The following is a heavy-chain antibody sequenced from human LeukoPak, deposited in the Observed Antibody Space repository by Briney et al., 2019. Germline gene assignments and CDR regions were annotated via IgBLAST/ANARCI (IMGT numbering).Heavy chain of an antibody. D-gene: IGHD6-19*01. V-gene: IGHV3-30*04. CDR1: RFNFNSYA. CDR2: ISYDGGDK. Sequence: PGRSLRLSCAASRFNFNSYAMHWVRQAPGKGLEWVAGISYDGGDKSYADSVKGRFTISRDNSKNTLFLQMSSLRAEDTAVYFCARSHSSGWYVAHGVGDSDYYMDVWGKGTTVTVSS. J-gene: IGHJ6*03. CDR3: ARSHSSGWYVAHGVGDSDYYMDV.